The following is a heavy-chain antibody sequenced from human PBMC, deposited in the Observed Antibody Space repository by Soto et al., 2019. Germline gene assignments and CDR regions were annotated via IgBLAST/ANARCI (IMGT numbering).Heavy chain of an antibody. V-gene: IGHV3-21*01. Sequence: GGSLRLSCEASGFTFNDYSMDWVRQAPEKGLEWVSSISSSVTYIYYADSVKGRFAISRDNANNVMYQQMDTLRAEDTAVYYCVRAGHVFDVHYYGMDLWGQGTRVTVSS. J-gene: IGHJ6*02. CDR1: GFTFNDYS. CDR2: ISSSVTYI. CDR3: VRAGHVFDVHYYGMDL. D-gene: IGHD3-10*01.